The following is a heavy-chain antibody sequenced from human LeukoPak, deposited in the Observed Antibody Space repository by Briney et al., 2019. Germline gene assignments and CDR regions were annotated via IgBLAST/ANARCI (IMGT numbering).Heavy chain of an antibody. CDR1: GFTFSSYW. Sequence: PGGSLRLSCAASGFTFSSYWMSWVRQAPGKGLEWVANIKQDGSEKYYVDSVKGRFTISRDNAKNSLYLQMNSLRAEDTAVYYCARYGGSSTWYPLDYWGQGTLVTVSS. J-gene: IGHJ4*02. CDR3: ARYGGSSTWYPLDY. CDR2: IKQDGSEK. D-gene: IGHD6-13*01. V-gene: IGHV3-7*01.